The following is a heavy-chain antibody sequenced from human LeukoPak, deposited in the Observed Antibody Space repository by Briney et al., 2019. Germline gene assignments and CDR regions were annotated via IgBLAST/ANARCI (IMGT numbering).Heavy chain of an antibody. J-gene: IGHJ4*02. V-gene: IGHV3-30*02. D-gene: IGHD5-18*01. CDR2: IRYDGSNK. CDR3: AKGGEVDTAMVSGY. CDR1: GFTFSSYG. Sequence: GGSLRLSCAASGFTFSSYGMHWVRQAPGKGLGWVAFIRYDGSNKYYADSVKGRFTISRDNSKNTLYLQMNSLRAEDTAVYYCAKGGEVDTAMVSGYWGQGTLVTVSS.